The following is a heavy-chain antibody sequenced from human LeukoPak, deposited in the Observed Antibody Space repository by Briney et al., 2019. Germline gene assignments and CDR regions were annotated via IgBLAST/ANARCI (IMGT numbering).Heavy chain of an antibody. CDR1: GGTFSSYA. Sequence: SSVTVSCKASGGTFSSYAISWVRQAPGQGLEWMGGIIPIFGTANYAQKFQGRVTITADESTSTAYMELSSLRSEDTAVYYCARDRPDYYDSSGYPYYFDYWGQGTLVTVSS. V-gene: IGHV1-69*13. D-gene: IGHD3-22*01. CDR3: ARDRPDYYDSSGYPYYFDY. J-gene: IGHJ4*02. CDR2: IIPIFGTA.